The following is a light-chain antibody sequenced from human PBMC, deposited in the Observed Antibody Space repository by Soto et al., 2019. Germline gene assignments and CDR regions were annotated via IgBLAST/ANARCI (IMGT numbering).Light chain of an antibody. J-gene: IGKJ3*01. CDR1: QSISSSF. CDR3: QQRSTWPPFS. CDR2: DAS. Sequence: EIVLSQSPGILSLSPGERASLSCGASQSISSSFLAWYQQKPGQAPRLLIYDASNRATGIPVRFSGSGSGTDFTLTISSLEPEDFAVYYCQQRSTWPPFSFGPGTKVDIK. V-gene: IGKV3D-20*02.